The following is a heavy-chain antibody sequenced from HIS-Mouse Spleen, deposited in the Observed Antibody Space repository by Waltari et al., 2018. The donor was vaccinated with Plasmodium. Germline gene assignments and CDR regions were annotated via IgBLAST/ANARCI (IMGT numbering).Heavy chain of an antibody. Sequence: EVQLVESGGGLVQPGGSLRLSCAASGLTFSSYWMSWVRQAPGKGREWVAKKKEDGSEKYYVDFVKGRFTISRDNAKNSLYLQMNSLRAEDTAVYYCARRAMVRGYNWFDPWGQGTLVTVSS. J-gene: IGHJ5*02. CDR3: ARRAMVRGYNWFDP. V-gene: IGHV3-7*01. CDR2: KKEDGSEK. D-gene: IGHD3-10*01. CDR1: GLTFSSYW.